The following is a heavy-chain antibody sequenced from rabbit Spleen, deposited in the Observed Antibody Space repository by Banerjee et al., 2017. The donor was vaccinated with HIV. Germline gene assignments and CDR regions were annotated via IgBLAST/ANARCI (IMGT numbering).Heavy chain of an antibody. Sequence: QEQLVESGGGLVQPGASLTLTCTASGFSFSSSYYICWVRQAPGKGLEWIACIYAGDSDSTAYASWAKGRFTISKTSSTTVTLQMTSLTAADTATYFCARGSATMTLVITGYYFNLWGPGTLVTVS. CDR2: IYAGDSDST. CDR3: ARGSATMTLVITGYYFNL. CDR1: GFSFSSSYY. J-gene: IGHJ4*01. D-gene: IGHD2-1*01. V-gene: IGHV1S45*01.